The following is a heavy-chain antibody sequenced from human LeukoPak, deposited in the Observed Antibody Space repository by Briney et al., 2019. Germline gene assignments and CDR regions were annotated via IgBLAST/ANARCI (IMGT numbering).Heavy chain of an antibody. CDR2: IYRSGST. CDR3: ARDSGHDAFDI. CDR1: GFTFSSYR. Sequence: PGGSLRLSCAASGFTFSSYRMNWVRQAPGKGLEWVSVIYRSGSTYYADSVKGRFTISRDNSKNTLYLQMNRLRAEDTAVYYCARDSGHDAFDIWGQGTMVTVSS. V-gene: IGHV3-53*01. J-gene: IGHJ3*02.